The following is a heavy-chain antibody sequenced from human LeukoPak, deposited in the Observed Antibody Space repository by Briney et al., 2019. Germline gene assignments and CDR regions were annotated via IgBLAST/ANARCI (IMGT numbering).Heavy chain of an antibody. CDR2: IYYSGST. D-gene: IGHD3-22*01. J-gene: IGHJ4*02. V-gene: IGHV4-59*01. CDR3: ARGADSSGYYSIFYFDY. CDR1: GGSISSYY. Sequence: SETLSLTCTVSGGSISSYYRNWIRQPPGKGLEWIGYIYYSGSTNYNPSLKGRVTISVDTSKNQFSLKLSSVTAADTAVYYCARGADSSGYYSIFYFDYWGQGTLVTVSS.